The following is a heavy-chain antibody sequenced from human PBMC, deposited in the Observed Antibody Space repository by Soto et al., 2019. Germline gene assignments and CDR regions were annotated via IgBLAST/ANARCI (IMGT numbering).Heavy chain of an antibody. CDR1: GFTFDDYA. D-gene: IGHD3-3*01. CDR2: ISWNSGSI. V-gene: IGHV3-9*01. J-gene: IGHJ4*02. Sequence: GGSLRLSCAASGFTFDDYAMHWVRQAPGKGLEWVSGISWNSGSIGYADSVKGRFTISRDNAKNSLYLQMNSLRAEDTALCYCAKAVSVDFWSGYDYWGQGTLVTVSS. CDR3: AKAVSVDFWSGYDY.